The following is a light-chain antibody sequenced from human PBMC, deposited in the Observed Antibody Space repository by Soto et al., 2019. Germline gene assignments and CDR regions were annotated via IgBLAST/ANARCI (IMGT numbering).Light chain of an antibody. V-gene: IGLV2-11*01. CDR3: CSNAGSYSYV. J-gene: IGLJ1*01. Sequence: QSALTQPRSVSGSPGQSVTISCTGTSSDVGGYNYVSWYQEQPGKAPKLMIYDVSKRPSGVPDRFSGSKSGNTASLTISGLQAEDEADYYCCSNAGSYSYVFGNGTKVTVL. CDR1: SSDVGGYNY. CDR2: DVS.